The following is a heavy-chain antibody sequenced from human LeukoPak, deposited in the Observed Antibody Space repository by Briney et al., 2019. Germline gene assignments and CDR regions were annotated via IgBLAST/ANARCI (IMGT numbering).Heavy chain of an antibody. CDR2: IYYSGST. Sequence: SETLSLTCTVSGGSISSYYWSWIRQPPGNGLEWIGYIYYSGSTNYNPSLKSRVTISVDTSKNQFSLKLSSVTAADTAVYYCARRGTYNWYFGLWGRGTLVTVSS. V-gene: IGHV4-59*08. CDR3: ARRGTYNWYFGL. D-gene: IGHD1-1*01. J-gene: IGHJ2*01. CDR1: GGSISSYY.